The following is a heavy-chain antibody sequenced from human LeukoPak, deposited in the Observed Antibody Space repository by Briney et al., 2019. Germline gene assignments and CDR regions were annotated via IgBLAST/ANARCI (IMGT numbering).Heavy chain of an antibody. J-gene: IGHJ4*02. D-gene: IGHD5-24*01. Sequence: QPGGSLRLSCVASGFNFSSYGMSWVRQPPGKGLEWVSTTDTHYAESVKGRFTISRGNSKNTLYLQLNNLRVDDTALYYCARLGRAYNWFFSDFWGQGTRVTVSS. CDR3: ARLGRAYNWFFSDF. CDR1: GFNFSSYG. CDR2: TDT. V-gene: IGHV3-23*05.